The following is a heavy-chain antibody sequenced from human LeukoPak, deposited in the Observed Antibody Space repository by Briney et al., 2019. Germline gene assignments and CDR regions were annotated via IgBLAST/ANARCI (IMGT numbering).Heavy chain of an antibody. CDR2: IIPIFGTA. V-gene: IGHV1-69*05. Sequence: SVKVSCKASGGTFSSYAISWVRQAPGQGLEWMGGIIPIFGTANYAQKFQGRVTITRDTSASTAYMELSSLRSEDTAVYYCARGSNMVVITTHDAFDIWGQGTMVTVSS. D-gene: IGHD3-22*01. J-gene: IGHJ3*02. CDR1: GGTFSSYA. CDR3: ARGSNMVVITTHDAFDI.